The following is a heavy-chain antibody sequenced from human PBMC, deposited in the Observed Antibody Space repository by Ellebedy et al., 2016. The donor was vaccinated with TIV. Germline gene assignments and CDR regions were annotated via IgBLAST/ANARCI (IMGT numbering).Heavy chain of an antibody. CDR3: TRDPDGDYDFDY. Sequence: PGGSLRLSCAASGFTFSTYAMNWVRQAPGKGPEWVSFIGSGDGDNTAYADSVKGRFTVSRDNAKNTLYLEMNNLRAEDMAVYFCTRDPDGDYDFDYWGQGTLVTVFS. V-gene: IGHV3-48*03. CDR1: GFTFSTYA. J-gene: IGHJ4*02. CDR2: IGSGDGDNT. D-gene: IGHD4-17*01.